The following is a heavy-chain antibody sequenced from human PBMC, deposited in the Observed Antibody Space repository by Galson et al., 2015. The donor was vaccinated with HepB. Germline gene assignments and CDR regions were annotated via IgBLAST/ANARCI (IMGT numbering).Heavy chain of an antibody. CDR3: VRDRGGVGFFDP. Sequence: SLRLSCAASGFTVSSNYMNWVRQAPGKGLEWVSVIRSGGSTHYADSVNGRFTISRDDSKNTVYLEMNSLRVEDTAVYYCVRDRGGVGFFDPWGQGTRVTVSS. V-gene: IGHV3-53*01. CDR1: GFTVSSNY. J-gene: IGHJ5*02. CDR2: IRSGGST. D-gene: IGHD3-10*01.